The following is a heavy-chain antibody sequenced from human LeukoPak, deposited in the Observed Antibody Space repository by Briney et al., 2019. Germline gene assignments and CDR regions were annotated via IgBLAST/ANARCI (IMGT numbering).Heavy chain of an antibody. D-gene: IGHD3-22*01. CDR1: GFAFGSYW. CDR2: INQDGSEK. J-gene: IGHJ4*02. Sequence: PGGSLRLSCVASGFAFGSYWMTWVRQAPGKRLEWVANINQDGSEKYYVDSVKGRFTISRDNAKNTLYLQMNSLRAEDTAVYYCARTSSGSHFWGQGTLVTVPS. V-gene: IGHV3-7*04. CDR3: ARTSSGSHF.